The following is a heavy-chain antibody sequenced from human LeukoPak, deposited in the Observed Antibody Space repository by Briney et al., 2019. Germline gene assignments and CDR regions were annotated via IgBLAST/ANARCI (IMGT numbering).Heavy chain of an antibody. J-gene: IGHJ6*03. CDR1: GGSISSSSYY. Sequence: SETLSLTCTVSGGSISSSSYYWGWIRQPPGKGLEWIGNIYYSGSIYYNPSLKSRVTISVDTSKNQFSLKLSSVTAADTAVYYCARHTLWCSSTSCYYYYMDVWGKGTTVTISS. V-gene: IGHV4-39*01. D-gene: IGHD2-2*01. CDR2: IYYSGSI. CDR3: ARHTLWCSSTSCYYYYMDV.